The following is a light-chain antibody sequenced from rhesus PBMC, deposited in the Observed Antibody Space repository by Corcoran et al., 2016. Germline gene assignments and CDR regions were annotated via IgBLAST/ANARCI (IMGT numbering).Light chain of an antibody. J-gene: IGKJ2*01. V-gene: IGKV3-10*01. CDR3: YQQSSGYS. CDR2: GAS. Sequence: QVILTQSPATLSLSPGERATLSCRASQSVSSYLAWYQQKPGQATSLLIYGASSRATGIPDRFSGSVCWTDFTLTISSLETGDVRVYHSYQQSSGYSFGQGTKVEIK. CDR1: QSVSSY.